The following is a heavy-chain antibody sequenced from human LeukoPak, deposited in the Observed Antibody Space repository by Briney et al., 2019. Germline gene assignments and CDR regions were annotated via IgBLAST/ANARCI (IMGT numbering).Heavy chain of an antibody. Sequence: PGGSLRLSCAASGFTFSSYAMHWVRQAPGKGLEWVAVISYDGSNKYYADSVKGRFTISRDNSKNTLYVQMNSLRAEDTAAYYCARDMTTVPTNYWAQGTRVTVSS. CDR2: ISYDGSNK. CDR3: ARDMTTVPTNY. V-gene: IGHV3-30-3*01. D-gene: IGHD4-17*01. J-gene: IGHJ4*02. CDR1: GFTFSSYA.